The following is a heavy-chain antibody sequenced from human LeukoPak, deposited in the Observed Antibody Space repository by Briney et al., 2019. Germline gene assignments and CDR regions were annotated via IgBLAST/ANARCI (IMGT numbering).Heavy chain of an antibody. CDR2: MNEDGSGT. CDR3: ARDPAWGAIDY. J-gene: IGHJ4*02. V-gene: IGHV3-7*01. CDR1: GFSIRSSG. Sequence: GGSLRLSCAVSGFSIRSSGMSWGRQTPGKGLEGVADMNEDGSGTYYVDSVKGRFTVSRDNAKNSLYLQMSSLRAADTAVYYCARDPAWGAIDYWGQGTLVTVSS. D-gene: IGHD7-27*01.